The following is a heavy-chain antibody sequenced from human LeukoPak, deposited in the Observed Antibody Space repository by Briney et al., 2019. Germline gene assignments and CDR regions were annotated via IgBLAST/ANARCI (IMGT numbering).Heavy chain of an antibody. CDR3: ARDGIVDHFWSLFDY. J-gene: IGHJ4*02. V-gene: IGHV4-34*01. CDR2: NHSGST. Sequence: NHSGSTNYNPSLKSRVTISVDTSKNQFSLKLSSVTAADTAVYYCARDGIVDHFWSLFDYWGQGTLVTVSS. D-gene: IGHD3-3*02.